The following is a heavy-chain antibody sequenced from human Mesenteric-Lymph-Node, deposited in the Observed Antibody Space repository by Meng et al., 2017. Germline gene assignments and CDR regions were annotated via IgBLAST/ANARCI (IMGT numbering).Heavy chain of an antibody. V-gene: IGHV4-31*01. CDR1: GGSISSSSYY. J-gene: IGHJ3*02. CDR3: ARVNALYAFDI. CDR2: IYYSGST. Sequence: PLQESGPGLVKPSGTLSLTCTASGGSISSSSYYWGWIRQHPGKGLEWIGYIYYSGSTYYNPSLKSLVTISVDTSKNQFSLKLSSVTAEDTAVYYCARVNALYAFDIWGQGTMVTVSS.